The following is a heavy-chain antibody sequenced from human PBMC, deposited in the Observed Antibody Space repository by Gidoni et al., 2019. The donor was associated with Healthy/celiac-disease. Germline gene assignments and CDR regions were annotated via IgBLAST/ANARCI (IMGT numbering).Heavy chain of an antibody. CDR3: ARDSGGYDEYYYYGMDV. CDR2: IYTSGST. D-gene: IGHD5-12*01. Sequence: QVQLQESGPGLVKPSETLSLTCTVSGGSISRYYCSWIRQPAGKGLEWIGRIYTSGSTHYNPSLNSRVTMSVDTSKNQLSLKLSSVTAADTAVYYCARDSGGYDEYYYYGMDVWGQGTTVTVSS. V-gene: IGHV4-4*07. CDR1: GGSISRYY. J-gene: IGHJ6*02.